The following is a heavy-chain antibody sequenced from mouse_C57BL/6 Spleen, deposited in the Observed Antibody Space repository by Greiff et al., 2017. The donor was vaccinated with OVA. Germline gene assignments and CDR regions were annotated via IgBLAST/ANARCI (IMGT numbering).Heavy chain of an antibody. Sequence: QVQLQQSGAELVRPGASVTLSCKASGYTFTDYEMHWVKQTPVHGLEWIGAIDPETGGTAYNQKFKGKAILTADKSSSTAYMELRSLTSEDSAVYYCKNDYDDERLMDYWGQGTSVTVSS. D-gene: IGHD2-4*01. CDR3: KNDYDDERLMDY. CDR2: IDPETGGT. CDR1: GYTFTDYE. J-gene: IGHJ4*01. V-gene: IGHV1-15*01.